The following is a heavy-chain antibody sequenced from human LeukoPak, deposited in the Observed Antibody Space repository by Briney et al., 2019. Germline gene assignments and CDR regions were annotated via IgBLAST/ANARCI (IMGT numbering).Heavy chain of an antibody. J-gene: IGHJ4*02. V-gene: IGHV4-61*02. CDR3: ARGVLRFLEWLSNPDEFDY. Sequence: PSETLSLTCTVSGGSISSGSYYWSWIRQPAGKGLEWIGRIYTSGSTNYNPSLKSRVTISVDTSKNQFSLKLSSVTAADTAVYYCARGVLRFLEWLSNPDEFDYWGQGTLVTVSS. CDR2: IYTSGST. D-gene: IGHD3-3*01. CDR1: GGSISSGSYY.